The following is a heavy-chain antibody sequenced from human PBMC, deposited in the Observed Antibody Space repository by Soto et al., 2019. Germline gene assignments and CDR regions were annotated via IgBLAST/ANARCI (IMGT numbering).Heavy chain of an antibody. CDR1: GFTVSSNY. V-gene: IGHV3-53*01. CDR2: IYSGGST. D-gene: IGHD3-16*01. J-gene: IGHJ5*02. CDR3: ARVFGALTTPYNWFDP. Sequence: GGSLRLSCAASGFTVSSNYMSWVRQAPGKGLEWVSVIYSGGSTYYADSVKGRFTISRDNSKNTLYLQMNSLRAEDAAVYYCARVFGALTTPYNWFDPWGQGTLVTVSS.